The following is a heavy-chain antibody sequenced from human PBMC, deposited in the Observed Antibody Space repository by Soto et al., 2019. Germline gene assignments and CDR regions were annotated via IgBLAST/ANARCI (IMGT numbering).Heavy chain of an antibody. Sequence: GESLKISSKGSGDSFTSYWIGWVRQMPGKGLEWMGIIYPGDSDTRYSPSFQGQVPISADKSISTAYLQWSSLKASDTAMYYCARHVDPLRYCSGGSCHDSYYYYYMDVWGKGTTVTVSS. D-gene: IGHD2-15*01. J-gene: IGHJ6*03. CDR2: IYPGDSDT. V-gene: IGHV5-51*01. CDR1: GDSFTSYW. CDR3: ARHVDPLRYCSGGSCHDSYYYYYMDV.